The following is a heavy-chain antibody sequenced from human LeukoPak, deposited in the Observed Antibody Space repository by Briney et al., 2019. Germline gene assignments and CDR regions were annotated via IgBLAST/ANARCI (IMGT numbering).Heavy chain of an antibody. V-gene: IGHV3-23*01. CDR2: ISGGGGST. CDR1: GFTFSSYA. Sequence: PGGSLRLSCAASGFTFSSYAMSWVRQAPGKGLEWVSAISGGGGSTYYADSVKGRFTISRDNSKNTLYLQMNSLRAEDTAVYYCAKDVSGGSLIYSFDYWGQGTLVTVSS. CDR3: AKDVSGGSLIYSFDY. J-gene: IGHJ4*02. D-gene: IGHD2-15*01.